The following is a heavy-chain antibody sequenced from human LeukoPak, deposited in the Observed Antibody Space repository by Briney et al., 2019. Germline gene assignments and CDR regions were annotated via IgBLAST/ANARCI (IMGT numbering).Heavy chain of an antibody. CDR1: GGSISSSNW. D-gene: IGHD3-10*01. V-gene: IGHV4-4*02. CDR2: IYYSGST. CDR3: ARDEYGSGSYESLYYFDY. Sequence: SGTLSLTCAVSGGSISSSNWWSWVRQPPGKGLEWIGSIYYSGSTYYNPSLKSRVTISVDTSKNQFSLKLSSVTAADTAVYYCARDEYGSGSYESLYYFDYWGQGTLVTVSS. J-gene: IGHJ4*02.